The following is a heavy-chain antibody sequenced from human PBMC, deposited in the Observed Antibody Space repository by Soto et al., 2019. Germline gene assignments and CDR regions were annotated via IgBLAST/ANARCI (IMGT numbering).Heavy chain of an antibody. J-gene: IGHJ4*02. CDR3: ARRVAEAAILS. Sequence: SETLSLTCTVSGGSISSSSYYWGWIRQPPGKGLEWIGSIYYSGSTYYNPSLKSRVTISVDTSKNQFSLKLSSVTAADTAVYYCARRVAEAAILSWCPGTLVTLFS. V-gene: IGHV4-39*01. D-gene: IGHD2-2*01. CDR2: IYYSGST. CDR1: GGSISSSSYY.